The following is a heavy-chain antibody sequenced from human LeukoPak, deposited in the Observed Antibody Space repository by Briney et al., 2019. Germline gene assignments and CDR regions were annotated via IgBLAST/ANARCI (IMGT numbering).Heavy chain of an antibody. D-gene: IGHD3-10*02. CDR3: AELGITMIGGV. CDR2: ISSSGSTI. V-gene: IGHV3-48*03. J-gene: IGHJ6*04. Sequence: GGSLRLSCAASGFTFSSYEMNWVRQAPGKGLEWVSYISSSGSTIYYADSVKGRFTISRDNAKNSLYLQMNSLRAEDTAVYYCAELGITMIGGVWGKGTPVTISS. CDR1: GFTFSSYE.